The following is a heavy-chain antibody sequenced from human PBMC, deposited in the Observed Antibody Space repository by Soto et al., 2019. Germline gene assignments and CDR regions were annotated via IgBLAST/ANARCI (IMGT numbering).Heavy chain of an antibody. CDR3: ARTPSVAQELTRYYYGMDV. CDR1: GFSLSNARMG. Sequence: QVTLKESGPVLVKPTETLTLTCTVSGFSLSNARMGVSWIRQPPGKALEWLAHIFSTDEKFYSTSLKSRLTISKDTSKNQVVLSMTNMDPVDTATYYCARTPSVAQELTRYYYGMDVWGQGTTVTVSS. V-gene: IGHV2-26*01. J-gene: IGHJ6*02. D-gene: IGHD6-6*01. CDR2: IFSTDEK.